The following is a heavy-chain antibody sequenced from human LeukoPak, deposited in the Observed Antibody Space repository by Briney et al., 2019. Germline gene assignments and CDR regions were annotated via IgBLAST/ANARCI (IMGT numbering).Heavy chain of an antibody. CDR3: ARVLVYSYGSGYNMDV. J-gene: IGHJ6*03. CDR2: IKQDESEK. Sequence: GGSLRLPCAASGFTFSSYWMTWVRQAPGKGLEWVANIKQDESEKYYVDSVKGRFTISRDNAKSSLYLQMNSLRAEDTAVYYCARVLVYSYGSGYNMDVWGKGTTVTVSS. V-gene: IGHV3-7*01. CDR1: GFTFSSYW. D-gene: IGHD5-18*01.